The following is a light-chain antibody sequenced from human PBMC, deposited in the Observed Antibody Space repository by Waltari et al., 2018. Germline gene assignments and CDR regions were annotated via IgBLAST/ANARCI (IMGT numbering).Light chain of an antibody. Sequence: QTVVTQEPSFSVSPGGPVTLTCGLSSGSVPISPYPSWYQQTPGQPPRVLIYSTNPRSSGVPDRFSGSSLGKKAALTITGAQADDEAAYYWVLYMSRDILFGGGTKLTVL. V-gene: IGLV8-61*01. CDR1: SGSVPISPY. J-gene: IGLJ3*02. CDR3: VLYMSRDIL. CDR2: STN.